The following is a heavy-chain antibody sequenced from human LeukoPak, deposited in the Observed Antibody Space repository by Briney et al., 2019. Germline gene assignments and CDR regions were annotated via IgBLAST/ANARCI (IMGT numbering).Heavy chain of an antibody. CDR1: GGSISSYY. Sequence: ETSETLSLTCTVSGGSISSYYWSWIRQPAGKGLEWIGRIYTSGSTNYNPSLKSRVTMSVDTSENQFSLKLTSVTAADTAVYYCARDKWELLDAFDIWGQGTMVTVSS. CDR2: IYTSGST. CDR3: ARDKWELLDAFDI. J-gene: IGHJ3*02. D-gene: IGHD1-26*01. V-gene: IGHV4-4*07.